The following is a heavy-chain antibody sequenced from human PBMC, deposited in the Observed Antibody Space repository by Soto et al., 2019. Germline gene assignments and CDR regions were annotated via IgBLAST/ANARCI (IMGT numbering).Heavy chain of an antibody. V-gene: IGHV1-69*13. J-gene: IGHJ6*02. CDR1: GGTFSSYA. CDR3: ARAWGYSSSWYTLRYGMDV. D-gene: IGHD6-13*01. CDR2: IIPIFGTA. Sequence: GASVKVSCKASGGTFSSYAISWVRQAPGQGLEWMGGIIPIFGTANYAQKFQGRVTITADESTSTAYIELSSLRSEDTAVYYCARAWGYSSSWYTLRYGMDVWGQGTTVTVSS.